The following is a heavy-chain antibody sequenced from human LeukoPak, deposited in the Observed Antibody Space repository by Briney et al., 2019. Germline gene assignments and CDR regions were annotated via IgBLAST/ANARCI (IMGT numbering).Heavy chain of an antibody. CDR2: MYSGGST. CDR1: GFTVSSNY. CDR3: AKSGPGYSSSWADY. J-gene: IGHJ4*02. D-gene: IGHD6-13*01. Sequence: PGGSLRLSCAASGFTVSSNYMNWVRQAPGKGLEWVSVMYSGGSTFYGDSVKGRFTISRDNSKNTLYLQMNSLRAEDTAVYYCAKSGPGYSSSWADYWGQGTLVTVSS. V-gene: IGHV3-66*01.